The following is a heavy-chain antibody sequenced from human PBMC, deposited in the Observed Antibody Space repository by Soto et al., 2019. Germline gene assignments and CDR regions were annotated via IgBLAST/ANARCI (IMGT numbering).Heavy chain of an antibody. D-gene: IGHD1-26*01. Sequence: SETLSLTCAVSGGSISSGGYSWSWIRQPPGKGLEWIGYIYHSGSTYYNPSLKSRVTISVDRSKNQFSLKLSSVTASDTAMYYCARQGAGASWGQGTQVTVSS. J-gene: IGHJ5*02. CDR1: GGSISSGGYS. V-gene: IGHV4-30-2*01. CDR3: ARQGAGAS. CDR2: IYHSGST.